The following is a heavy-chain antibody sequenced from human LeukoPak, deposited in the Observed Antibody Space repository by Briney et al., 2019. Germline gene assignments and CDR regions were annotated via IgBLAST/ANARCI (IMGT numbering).Heavy chain of an antibody. CDR2: IRYDGTNK. Sequence: GGSLRLSCAASGFPFSRYGMHWVRQAPGKGLEWVAFIRYDGTNKYYADSVKGRFTISRDNSKNTLYLQMNSLRAEDTAVYYCARYSSPRPFRHDAFDIWGQGTMVTVSS. V-gene: IGHV3-30*02. J-gene: IGHJ3*02. D-gene: IGHD6-13*01. CDR1: GFPFSRYG. CDR3: ARYSSPRPFRHDAFDI.